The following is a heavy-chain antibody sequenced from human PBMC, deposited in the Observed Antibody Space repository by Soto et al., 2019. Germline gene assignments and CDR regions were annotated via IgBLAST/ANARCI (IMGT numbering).Heavy chain of an antibody. CDR1: GGSISSGGYY. J-gene: IGHJ4*02. D-gene: IGHD3-22*01. CDR3: VRRWGFDDSSGIDY. CDR2: IYYSENT. Sequence: QVQLQESGPGLVKPSQTLSLTCTVSGGSISSGGYYWSWIRQHPGKGLEWIGYIYYSENTYYNPSLKSRVTISVDTSKNQFSLKLSSVTAADTAVYYCVRRWGFDDSSGIDYWGQGTLVTVSS. V-gene: IGHV4-31*03.